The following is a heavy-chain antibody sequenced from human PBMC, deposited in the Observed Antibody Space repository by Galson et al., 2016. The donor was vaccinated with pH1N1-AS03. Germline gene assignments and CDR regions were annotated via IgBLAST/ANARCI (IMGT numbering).Heavy chain of an antibody. CDR3: VRESEISGVVFFNY. CDR1: GYTFTTYG. V-gene: IGHV1-18*01. D-gene: IGHD3-3*01. Sequence: SVKVSCKASGYTFTTYGISWVRQAPGQGLEWMGWISAYYGDTHFAHKFQERVTLTRDTSTATAYMELRNLRPDDTAVYYCVRESEISGVVFFNYWGQGTLVTVSS. J-gene: IGHJ4*02. CDR2: ISAYYGDT.